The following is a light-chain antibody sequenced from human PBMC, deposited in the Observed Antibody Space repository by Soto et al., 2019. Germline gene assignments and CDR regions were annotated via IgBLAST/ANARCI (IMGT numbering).Light chain of an antibody. J-gene: IGKJ1*01. V-gene: IGKV1-5*03. CDR1: QSITGW. CDR2: KAS. Sequence: DIQMTQSPSTLSASVGDRVTITCRASQSITGWLAWYQQKPGKAPKLLIYKASSLESGVPSRFSGSGSGTEFTLTISSLQPDDFATYSCQQYNSYSPGFGQGTKVEIK. CDR3: QQYNSYSPG.